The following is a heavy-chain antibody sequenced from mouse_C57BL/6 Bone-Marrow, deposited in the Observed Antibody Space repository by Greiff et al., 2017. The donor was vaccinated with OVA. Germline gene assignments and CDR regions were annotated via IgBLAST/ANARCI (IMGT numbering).Heavy chain of an antibody. Sequence: VKLMESGAELARPGASVKLSCKASGYTFTSYGISWVKQRTGQGLEWIGEIYPRSGNTYYNEKFKGKATLTADKSSSTAYMELRSLTSEDSAVYFCARGGLYYSNHVGVWFAYWGQGTLVTVSA. CDR2: IYPRSGNT. J-gene: IGHJ3*01. CDR1: GYTFTSYG. V-gene: IGHV1-81*01. CDR3: ARGGLYYSNHVGVWFAY. D-gene: IGHD2-5*01.